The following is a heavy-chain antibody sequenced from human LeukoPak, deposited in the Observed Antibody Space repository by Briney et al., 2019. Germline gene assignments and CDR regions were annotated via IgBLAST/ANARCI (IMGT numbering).Heavy chain of an antibody. V-gene: IGHV4-34*01. CDR2: INHSGST. D-gene: IGHD1-26*01. Sequence: PSETLSLTCAVYGGSFSGYYWSWIRQPPGKGLESIGEINHSGSTNYNPSLKSRVTISVDTSKNQFSLKLSSVTAADTAVYYCARDHVSTTRAFDIWGQGTMVTVSS. J-gene: IGHJ3*02. CDR1: GGSFSGYY. CDR3: ARDHVSTTRAFDI.